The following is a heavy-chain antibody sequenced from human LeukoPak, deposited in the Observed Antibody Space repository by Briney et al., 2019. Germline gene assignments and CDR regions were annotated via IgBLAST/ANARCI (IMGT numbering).Heavy chain of an antibody. V-gene: IGHV3-23*01. CDR1: GFTFSSYG. CDR2: IGGRDGST. Sequence: GGSPRLSCAASGFTFSSYGMSWVRQAPGKGLEWVSAIGGRDGSTYYADSVKGRFTISRDNSKNTLYAQMNSLRAEDTAVYYCAKGHYYGSGSLDYWGQGTLVTVSS. J-gene: IGHJ4*02. D-gene: IGHD3-10*01. CDR3: AKGHYYGSGSLDY.